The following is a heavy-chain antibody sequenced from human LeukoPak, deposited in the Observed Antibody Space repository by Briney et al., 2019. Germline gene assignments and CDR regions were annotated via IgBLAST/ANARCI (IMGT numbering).Heavy chain of an antibody. CDR2: INPNSGGT. D-gene: IGHD5-18*01. CDR3: ARDAYTYGYFSESVVVRSVADY. CDR1: GYTFTGYY. V-gene: IGHV1-2*06. Sequence: ASVKVSCKASGYTFTGYYMHWVRQAPGQGLEWMGRINPNSGGTKYAQKFQDRVTMTRDTSISTAYMELSRLRSDDTAFYYCARDAYTYGYFSESVVVRSVADYWGQGTLVTVSS. J-gene: IGHJ4*02.